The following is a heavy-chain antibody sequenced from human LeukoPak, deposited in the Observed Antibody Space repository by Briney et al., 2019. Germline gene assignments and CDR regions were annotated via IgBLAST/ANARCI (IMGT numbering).Heavy chain of an antibody. Sequence: GGSLRLSCAASGFTFSSYSMNWVRQAPGKGLEWVSYISSSSSTIYYADSVKGRFTISRDNAKNSLYLQMNSLRDEDTAVYYCARGETHYYDSSDLYIPHFDYWGQGTLVTVSS. D-gene: IGHD3-22*01. CDR3: ARGETHYYDSSDLYIPHFDY. CDR2: ISSSSSTI. J-gene: IGHJ4*02. CDR1: GFTFSSYS. V-gene: IGHV3-48*02.